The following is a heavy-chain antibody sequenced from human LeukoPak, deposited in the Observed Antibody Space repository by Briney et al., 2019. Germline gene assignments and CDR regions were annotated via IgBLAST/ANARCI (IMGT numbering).Heavy chain of an antibody. CDR1: GGSISSDGYS. D-gene: IGHD2-2*01. V-gene: IGHV4-30-2*01. J-gene: IGHJ5*02. CDR2: IYYSGST. Sequence: PSQTLSLSCAVSGGSISSDGYSCSWIRQPPGKGLEWIGYIYYSGSTYYNPSLKSRVTISVDRSKTQFSLKLSSVTAADTAVYYCARERSTYAGAPENWFDPWGQGILVTVSS. CDR3: ARERSTYAGAPENWFDP.